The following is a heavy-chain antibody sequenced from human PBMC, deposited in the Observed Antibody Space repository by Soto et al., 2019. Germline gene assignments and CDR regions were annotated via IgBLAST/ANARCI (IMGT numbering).Heavy chain of an antibody. J-gene: IGHJ5*02. Sequence: ASVKVSCKASGYTFTSYGIHWVRQAPGQRLEWMGWINAANGDTKYSPKFQGRVTITRDTSASTAYMELSSLRSEDKAVYYCVRRHVSATGIDWVDPWGQGTLVTVSA. CDR3: VRRHVSATGIDWVDP. CDR1: GYTFTSYG. D-gene: IGHD6-13*01. V-gene: IGHV1-3*01. CDR2: INAANGDT.